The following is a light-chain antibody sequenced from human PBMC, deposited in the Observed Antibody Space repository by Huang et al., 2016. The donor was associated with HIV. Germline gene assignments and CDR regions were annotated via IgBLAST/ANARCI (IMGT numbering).Light chain of an antibody. Sequence: DIQMTQSPSSLSPSVGDRVSITCRASQGISNSLAWYQQQPGKAPKLLLHATARLETGVPSRFSGSGSGTDYTLTISSLQPKDFATYYCQQYYSTPTFGQGTKVESK. V-gene: IGKV1-NL1*01. CDR1: QGISNS. J-gene: IGKJ1*01. CDR3: QQYYSTPT. CDR2: ATA.